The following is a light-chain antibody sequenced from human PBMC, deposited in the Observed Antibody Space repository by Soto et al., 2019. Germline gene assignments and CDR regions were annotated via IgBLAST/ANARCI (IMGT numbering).Light chain of an antibody. CDR1: QTVRSNY. CDR3: LQYGISVWT. CDR2: GAF. V-gene: IGKV3-20*01. J-gene: IGKJ1*01. Sequence: EIVLTQSPGTLSLSPGERATLSCRASQTVRSNYLAWYQQIPGQAPRLLIHGAFSRATGIPDRFSGRGSGTDFTLTISRLEPEDFAVYYCLQYGISVWTFGQGTKVEIK.